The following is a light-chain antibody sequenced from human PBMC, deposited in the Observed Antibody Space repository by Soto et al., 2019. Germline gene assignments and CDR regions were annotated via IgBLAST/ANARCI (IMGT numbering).Light chain of an antibody. CDR1: QSVISY. V-gene: IGKV3-11*01. Sequence: EIVLTQSPATLSLSPGEIATLSCSASQSVISYLAFYQQKPGQAPRLLIYDAPNRATGIPARFSGSGSGTDFTLTISSLQSEDFAVYYCQQYNSWPLTFGGGTKV. J-gene: IGKJ4*01. CDR3: QQYNSWPLT. CDR2: DAP.